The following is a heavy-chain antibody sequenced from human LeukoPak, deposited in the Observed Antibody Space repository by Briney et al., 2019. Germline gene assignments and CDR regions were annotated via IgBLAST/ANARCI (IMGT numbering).Heavy chain of an antibody. D-gene: IGHD1-26*01. Sequence: ASVKVSCKASGYTFTSYGISWVRQAPGQGLEWMGWISAYNGNTNYAQKLQGRVTMTTDTSTRTAYMELRSLRSDDTAVYYCARDGRVGARGLRYYYYYMDVWGKGTTVTVSS. CDR1: GYTFTSYG. CDR3: ARDGRVGARGLRYYYYYMDV. V-gene: IGHV1-18*01. CDR2: ISAYNGNT. J-gene: IGHJ6*03.